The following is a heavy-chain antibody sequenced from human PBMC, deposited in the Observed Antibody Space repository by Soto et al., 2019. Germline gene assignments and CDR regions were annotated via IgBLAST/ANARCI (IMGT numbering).Heavy chain of an antibody. J-gene: IGHJ4*02. CDR3: ARVGATSYYFDY. CDR2: IYYSGST. CDR1: GGSISSGGYY. D-gene: IGHD1-26*01. Sequence: SETLSLTCTVSGGSISSGGYYWSWIRQHPGKGLEWIGYIYYSGSTYYNPSLKSRVTISVDTSKNQFSLKLSSVTAADTAVYYCARVGATSYYFDYWGQGTLVTVSS. V-gene: IGHV4-31*03.